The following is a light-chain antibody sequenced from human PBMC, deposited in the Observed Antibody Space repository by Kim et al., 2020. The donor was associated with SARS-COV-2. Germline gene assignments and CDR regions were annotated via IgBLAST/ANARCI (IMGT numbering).Light chain of an antibody. Sequence: SVGDRVTITCQASQDISNYLNWYQQKPGKAPKRLIYDASNLETGVPSRFSGSGSGTDFTFTISSLQPEDIATYYCQQYDNLPPLTFGGGTKVDIK. CDR2: DAS. CDR1: QDISNY. V-gene: IGKV1-33*01. J-gene: IGKJ4*01. CDR3: QQYDNLPPLT.